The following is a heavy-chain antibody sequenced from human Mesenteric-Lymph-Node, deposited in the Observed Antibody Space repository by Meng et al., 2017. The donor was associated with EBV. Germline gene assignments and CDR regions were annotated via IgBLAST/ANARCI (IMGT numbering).Heavy chain of an antibody. CDR3: AREASSHPYFDY. CDR1: GYTLTNYN. J-gene: IGHJ4*02. Sequence: QVQRVQSGAEVKKPGASVKVSCTASGYTLTNYNMHWVRQAPGQGLEWMGIINPNGGSTRYVQSFQGRVTMTSDTSTSTVYMELSSLRYDDTAVYYCAREASSHPYFDYWGQGTLVTVSS. V-gene: IGHV1-46*01. CDR2: INPNGGST. D-gene: IGHD3-10*01.